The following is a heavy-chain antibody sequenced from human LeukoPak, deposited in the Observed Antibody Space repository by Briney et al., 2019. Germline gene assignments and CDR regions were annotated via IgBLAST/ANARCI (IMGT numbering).Heavy chain of an antibody. CDR2: IKQDGSEK. J-gene: IGHJ4*02. Sequence: GGSLRLSCAASGFSFSRYRMSWVRQAPGKGLEWVANIKQDGSEKYYVDSVKGRFTISRDNAKNSLYLQMNSLRAEDTAFYYCAREGFCSPSSCFGVDYWGQGALVTVSS. CDR3: AREGFCSPSSCFGVDY. CDR1: GFSFSRYR. V-gene: IGHV3-7*03. D-gene: IGHD2-2*01.